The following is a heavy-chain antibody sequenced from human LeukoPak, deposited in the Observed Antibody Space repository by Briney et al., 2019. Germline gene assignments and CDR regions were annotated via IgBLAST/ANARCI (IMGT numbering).Heavy chain of an antibody. CDR1: GFTFSSYD. V-gene: IGHV1-8*01. D-gene: IGHD5-18*01. J-gene: IGHJ6*03. CDR2: MNPDSGNT. CDR3: ARGRRGSSYVWLERYQYYYMYV. Sequence: GASVKVSCKASGFTFSSYDINWVRQATGQGLEWMGWMNPDSGNTGYVQKFQGRVTMTRNTSTRTAYMELSSLRSEDTAVYFCARGRRGSSYVWLERYQYYYMYVWGKGTTVTVSS.